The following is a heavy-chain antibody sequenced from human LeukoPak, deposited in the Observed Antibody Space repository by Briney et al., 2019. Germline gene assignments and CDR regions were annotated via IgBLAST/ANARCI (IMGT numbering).Heavy chain of an antibody. CDR2: ICFSRTT. D-gene: IGHD3-10*01. Sequence: SETLSLTCTVSGGSISSSDSYWAWVRQPPGKGLEWIGSICFSRTTYYNPSLKSRVTMSIDTSKNHLSLKVASVTAADTAVYYCGRHFPETGRDEQPLEYWGQGSLFTVSS. CDR3: GRHFPETGRDEQPLEY. V-gene: IGHV4-39*01. CDR1: GGSISSSDSY. J-gene: IGHJ4*02.